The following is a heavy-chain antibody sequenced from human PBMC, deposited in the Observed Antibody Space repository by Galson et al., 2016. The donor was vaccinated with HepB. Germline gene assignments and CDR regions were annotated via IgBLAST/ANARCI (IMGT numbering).Heavy chain of an antibody. Sequence: SLRLSCAGSGFSFSYYWMHWVRQAPGKGLVWVSRINRDGSSTEYADSVKGRFTMSRDNAKRSPYLQMNSLRVEDTAVYYCVREGGYCYGDSCRYFDLWGRGTVVTVSS. CDR1: GFSFSYYW. CDR2: INRDGSST. CDR3: VREGGYCYGDSCRYFDL. J-gene: IGHJ2*01. D-gene: IGHD2-15*01. V-gene: IGHV3-74*01.